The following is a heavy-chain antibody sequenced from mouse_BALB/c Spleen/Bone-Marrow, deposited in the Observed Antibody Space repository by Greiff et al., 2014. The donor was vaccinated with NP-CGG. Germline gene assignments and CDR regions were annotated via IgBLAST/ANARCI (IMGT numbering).Heavy chain of an antibody. CDR2: INPYNDGT. J-gene: IGHJ4*01. V-gene: IGHV1-14*01. CDR1: GYTFTSYV. Sequence: EVKLMESGPELVKPGASVKMSCKASGYTFTSYVMHWVKQKPGQGLEWIGYINPYNDGTKYNERFKGKATLTSDKSPSTAYMELSSLTSEGSAVYYCARGSSWAMDYWGQGTSVTVSS. CDR3: ARGSSWAMDY. D-gene: IGHD1-1*01.